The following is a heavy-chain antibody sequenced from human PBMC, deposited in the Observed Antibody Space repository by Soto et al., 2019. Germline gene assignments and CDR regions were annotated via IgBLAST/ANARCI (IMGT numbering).Heavy chain of an antibody. D-gene: IGHD2-2*01. CDR3: NPGYQLLLPYY. Sequence: GGSLRLSCAASGFTFSNAWMSWVRQAPGKGLEWVGRIKSKTDGGTTDYAAPVKGRFTISRDDSKNTLYLQMNSLKTEDTAVYYCNPGYQLLLPYYWGQGTLVTVSS. J-gene: IGHJ4*02. V-gene: IGHV3-15*01. CDR2: IKSKTDGGTT. CDR1: GFTFSNAW.